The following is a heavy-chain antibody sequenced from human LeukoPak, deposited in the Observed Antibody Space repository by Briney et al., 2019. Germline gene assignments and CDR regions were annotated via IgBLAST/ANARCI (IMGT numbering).Heavy chain of an antibody. V-gene: IGHV3-33*01. D-gene: IGHD2-2*01. CDR3: ARGVYRSSTSCYGALDY. J-gene: IGHJ4*02. Sequence: PGRSLRLSCAASGFTFSSYGMHWVRQAPGKGLEWVAVIWYDGSNKYYADSVKGRFTISRDNSKNTLYLQMNSLRAEDTAVYYCARGVYRSSTSCYGALDYWGQGTLVTVSS. CDR1: GFTFSSYG. CDR2: IWYDGSNK.